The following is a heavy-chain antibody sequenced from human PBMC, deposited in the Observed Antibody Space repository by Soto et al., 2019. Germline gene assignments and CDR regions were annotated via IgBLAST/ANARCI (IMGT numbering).Heavy chain of an antibody. CDR1: GGSISSGGYY. CDR3: ARDPDY. Sequence: QVQLQESGPGLVKPSQTLSLTCTVSGGSISSGGYYWSWIRQHPGKGLEWIGYIYYSGSTYYNPSIKSQVTRSVDRSKHHYPLNRSSVADAATAVYYCARDPDYWGQGTLVTVSS. V-gene: IGHV4-31*01. CDR2: IYYSGST. J-gene: IGHJ4*02.